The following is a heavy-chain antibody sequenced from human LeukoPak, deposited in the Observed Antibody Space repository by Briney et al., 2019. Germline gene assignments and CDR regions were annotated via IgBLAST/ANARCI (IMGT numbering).Heavy chain of an antibody. CDR1: GVSISSGSNY. V-gene: IGHV4-61*01. D-gene: IGHD3-10*01. Sequence: PSETLSLTCRVSGVSISSGSNYWGWIRQPPGKGLEWIGYIYYSGSTNYNPSLKSRVTISVDTSKNQFSLKLSSVTAADTAVYYCARDPGPPYGGPDYWGQGTLVTVSS. J-gene: IGHJ4*02. CDR2: IYYSGST. CDR3: ARDPGPPYGGPDY.